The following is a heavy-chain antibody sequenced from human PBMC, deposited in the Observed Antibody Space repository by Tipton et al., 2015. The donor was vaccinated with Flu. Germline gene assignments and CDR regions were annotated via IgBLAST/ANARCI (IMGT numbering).Heavy chain of an antibody. CDR3: VRDSGVSFGFDPRNDY. D-gene: IGHD7-27*01. Sequence: QLVQSGAEVRKPGASVKVSCKASGYPFTSYGISWVRQAPGQGLEWVGWISAYNLKTDYAQNFQGRVTLTTDTSTGLVDMELRTLGPEDTAVYYCVRDSGVSFGFDPRNDYWGQGTLVTVSS. CDR2: ISAYNLKT. CDR1: GYPFTSYG. V-gene: IGHV1-18*01. J-gene: IGHJ4*02.